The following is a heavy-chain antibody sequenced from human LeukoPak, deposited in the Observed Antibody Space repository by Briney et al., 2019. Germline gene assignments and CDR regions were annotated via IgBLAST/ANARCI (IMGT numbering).Heavy chain of an antibody. Sequence: SETLSLTCTVSGGSISSSSYYWGWIRQPPGKGLEWIGSIYYSGSTYYNPSLKSLATISVDTSKHQFSLRLSPVTAADTAVYYCARQSSDILTGYYRGPYYYYGMDVWGQGTTVTVSS. D-gene: IGHD3-9*01. CDR2: IYYSGST. CDR1: GGSISSSSYY. V-gene: IGHV4-39*01. CDR3: ARQSSDILTGYYRGPYYYYGMDV. J-gene: IGHJ6*02.